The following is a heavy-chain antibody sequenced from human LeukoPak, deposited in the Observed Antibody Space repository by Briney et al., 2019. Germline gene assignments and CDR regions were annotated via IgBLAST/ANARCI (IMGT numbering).Heavy chain of an antibody. J-gene: IGHJ4*02. CDR3: AGGKYDILTGYFRFDH. CDR1: GVSVSSGGYY. V-gene: IGHV4-31*03. D-gene: IGHD3-9*01. Sequence: SETLSLTCTVSGVSVSSGGYYWSWIRQHPEKGLESIGHVYYSGSTYYNPSLKSRITILKDASKNQFTLKLNSVTPTDTAVYFCAGGKYDILTGYFRFDHWGQGTLVTVSS. CDR2: VYYSGST.